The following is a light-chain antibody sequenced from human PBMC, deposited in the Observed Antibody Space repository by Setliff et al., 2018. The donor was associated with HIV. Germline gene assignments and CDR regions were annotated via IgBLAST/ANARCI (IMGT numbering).Light chain of an antibody. Sequence: SYELTQPPSVSVSPGQTARLTCSGGALANQYAYWYQQRPGQAPLLLIYQNTKRPPGIPERFSGSSSGTTVTLTISRAQAEDEADYYCQTADISVYYAFGSGTKVTVL. CDR2: QNT. CDR3: QTADISVYYA. V-gene: IGLV3-25*03. J-gene: IGLJ1*01. CDR1: ALANQY.